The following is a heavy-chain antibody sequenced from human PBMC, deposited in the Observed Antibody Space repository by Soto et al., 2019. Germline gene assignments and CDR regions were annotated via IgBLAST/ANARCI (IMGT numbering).Heavy chain of an antibody. CDR3: ARRGYSYGYVFGY. CDR2: IDPSDSYT. CDR1: GYSFTSYW. D-gene: IGHD5-18*01. J-gene: IGHJ4*02. V-gene: IGHV5-10-1*01. Sequence: GESLNLSCKGSGYSFTSYWISWVRQMPGKGLEWMGRIDPSDSYTNYSPSFQGHVTISADKSISTAYLQWSSLKASDTAMYYCARRGYSYGYVFGYWGQGTLVTVSS.